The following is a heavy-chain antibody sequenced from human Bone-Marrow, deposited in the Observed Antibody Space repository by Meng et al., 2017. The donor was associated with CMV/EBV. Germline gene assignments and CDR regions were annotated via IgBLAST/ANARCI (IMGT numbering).Heavy chain of an antibody. CDR3: ARGSLEADEDPG. V-gene: IGHV7-4-1*02. J-gene: IGHJ4*02. Sequence: VQLVQSGSELKQPGASVKVSCRPSGYTFTSYAMNWVRQAPGQGLEWMGWINTITGDPTYAQGFTGRFVFSLDTSVSTAYLQISSLKTDDTAVYYCARGSLEADEDPGRGQGTLVTVSS. CDR2: INTITGDP. D-gene: IGHD6-13*01. CDR1: GYTFTSYA.